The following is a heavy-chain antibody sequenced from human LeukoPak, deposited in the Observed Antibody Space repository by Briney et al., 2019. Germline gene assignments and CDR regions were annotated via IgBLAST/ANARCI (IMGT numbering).Heavy chain of an antibody. Sequence: PGGSLRLSCAASGFTVSNSYMSWVRQAPGKGLEWVSVIYSGGSTYYADSARGRFTISRDNPKNTLYLQMNSLRAEDTAVYYCARDGRASSGYDYRPYYYYGMDVWGQGTTVTVSS. CDR2: IYSGGST. D-gene: IGHD5-12*01. J-gene: IGHJ6*02. CDR1: GFTVSNSY. V-gene: IGHV3-66*01. CDR3: ARDGRASSGYDYRPYYYYGMDV.